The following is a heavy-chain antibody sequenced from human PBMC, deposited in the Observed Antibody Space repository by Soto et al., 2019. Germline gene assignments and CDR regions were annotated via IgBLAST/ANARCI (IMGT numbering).Heavy chain of an antibody. J-gene: IGHJ4*02. V-gene: IGHV3-23*01. CDR1: GFTFSSYA. CDR3: AKDRGGGGYGSYYY. D-gene: IGHD1-26*01. CDR2: ISGSGGST. Sequence: LSLTCAASGFTFSSYAMSWVRQAPGKGLEWVSAISGSGGSTYYADSVKGRFTISRDNSKNTLYLQMNSLRAEDTAVYYCAKDRGGGGYGSYYYWGQGTLVTVSS.